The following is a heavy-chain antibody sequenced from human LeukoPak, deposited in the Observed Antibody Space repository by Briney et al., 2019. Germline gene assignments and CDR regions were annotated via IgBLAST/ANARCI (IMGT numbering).Heavy chain of an antibody. CDR2: IYYSGST. J-gene: IGHJ4*02. CDR1: GGSISSYN. D-gene: IGHD3-22*01. CDR3: ARGGRYYDSSGYLAFDY. V-gene: IGHV4-59*01. Sequence: ASETLSLTCTVSGGSISSYNRSWIRQPPGKGLEWIGYIYYSGSTNYNPSLKSRVTISVDTSKNQFSLKLSSVTAADTAVYYCARGGRYYDSSGYLAFDYWGQGTLVTVSS.